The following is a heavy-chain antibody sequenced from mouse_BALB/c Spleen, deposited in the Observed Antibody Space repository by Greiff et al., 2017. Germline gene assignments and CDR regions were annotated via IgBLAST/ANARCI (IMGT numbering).Heavy chain of an antibody. CDR3: TSGYGYDGWFAY. Sequence: VQLQQSGTVLARPGASVKMSCKASGFSFTSYWMHWVKQRPGQGLEWIGAIYPGNSDTSYNQKFKGKAKLTAVTSASTAYMELSSLTNEDSAVYYCTSGYGYDGWFAYWGQGTLVTVSA. V-gene: IGHV1-5*01. D-gene: IGHD2-2*01. CDR1: GFSFTSYW. CDR2: IYPGNSDT. J-gene: IGHJ3*01.